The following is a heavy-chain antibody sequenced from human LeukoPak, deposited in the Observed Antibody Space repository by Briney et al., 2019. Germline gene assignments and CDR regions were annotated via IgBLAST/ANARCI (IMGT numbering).Heavy chain of an antibody. V-gene: IGHV3-30*18. CDR2: ISYDGSNK. D-gene: IGHD3-22*01. CDR3: AKAMYYYDSSGYYPDY. J-gene: IGHJ4*02. CDR1: GFTFSSYG. Sequence: GGSPRLSCAASGFTFSSYGMHWVRQAPGKGLEWVAVISYDGSNKYYADSVKGRFTISRDNSKNTLYLQMNSLRAEDTAVYYCAKAMYYYDSSGYYPDYWGQGTLVTVSS.